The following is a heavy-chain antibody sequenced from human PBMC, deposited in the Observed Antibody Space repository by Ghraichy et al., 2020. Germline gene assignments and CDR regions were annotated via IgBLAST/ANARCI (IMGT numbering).Heavy chain of an antibody. CDR1: GGSISSSSYY. CDR3: ARGPLAMVTYFDY. Sequence: SETLSLTCTVSGGSISSSSYYWGWIRQLPGKGLEWIGSIYYSGSTYYNPSLKSRVTISVDTSKNQFSLKLSSVTAADTAVYYCARGPLAMVTYFDYWGQGTLVTVSS. CDR2: IYYSGST. D-gene: IGHD5-18*01. J-gene: IGHJ4*02. V-gene: IGHV4-39*01.